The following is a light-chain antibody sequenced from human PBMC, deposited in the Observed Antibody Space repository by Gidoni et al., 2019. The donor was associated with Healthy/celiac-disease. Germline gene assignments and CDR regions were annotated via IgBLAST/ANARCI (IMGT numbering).Light chain of an antibody. CDR3: QQYDNLPFT. CDR1: QDISNY. Sequence: DIQMTQSPSSLSASVGDRVTITCQANQDISNYLNWYQQKPGKAPKLLIDDASNLETGVPSRYSGSGSGTDFTFTISSLQPEDIATYYCQQYDNLPFTFGGGTKVEIK. V-gene: IGKV1-33*01. CDR2: DAS. J-gene: IGKJ4*01.